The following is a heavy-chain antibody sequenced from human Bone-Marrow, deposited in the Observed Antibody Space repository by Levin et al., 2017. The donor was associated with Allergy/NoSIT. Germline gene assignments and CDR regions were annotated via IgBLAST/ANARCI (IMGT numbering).Heavy chain of an antibody. CDR1: GFTVSSNY. V-gene: IGHV3-53*01. J-gene: IGHJ4*02. CDR2: IYSGGST. Sequence: GESLKISCAASGFTVSSNYMSWVRQAPGKEPEWVSVIYSGGSTYYADSVKGRFTISRDNSKNTLYLQMNSLRAEDTAVYYCARGWFGELLSHWGQGTLVTVSS. CDR3: ARGWFGELLSH. D-gene: IGHD3-10*01.